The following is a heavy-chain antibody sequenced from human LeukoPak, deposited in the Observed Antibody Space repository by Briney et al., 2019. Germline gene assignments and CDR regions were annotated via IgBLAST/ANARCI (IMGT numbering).Heavy chain of an antibody. D-gene: IGHD3-16*01. V-gene: IGHV1-69*13. Sequence: SVKVSCKASGGIFSNYAITWVRQAPGQGLEWMGEIIPILGTSKYAQMFQGRVTITAAESTSKAYMELSSLRSEDTAMYYCARADYDYFDPWGQGTLVTVSS. CDR3: ARADYDYFDP. CDR1: GGIFSNYA. J-gene: IGHJ5*02. CDR2: IIPILGTS.